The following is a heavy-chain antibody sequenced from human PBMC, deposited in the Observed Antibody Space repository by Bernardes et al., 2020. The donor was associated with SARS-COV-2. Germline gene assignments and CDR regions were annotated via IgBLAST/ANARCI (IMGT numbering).Heavy chain of an antibody. CDR3: ARDSLAVGDFDY. D-gene: IGHD6-19*01. CDR2: IYSGGST. CDR1: GFTVSSNY. Sequence: GGSLRLCCAASGFTVSSNYMSWVRQAPGKGLEWVSVIYSGGSTYYADSVKDRFIISRDNSKNTLYLQMDSLRAEDTAVYYCARDSLAVGDFDYWGQGTLVTVSS. V-gene: IGHV3-66*01. J-gene: IGHJ4*02.